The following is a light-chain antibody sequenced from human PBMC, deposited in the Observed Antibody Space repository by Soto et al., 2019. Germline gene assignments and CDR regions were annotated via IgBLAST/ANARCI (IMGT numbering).Light chain of an antibody. Sequence: EIVMTQSPATLSVSPGERATLSCRASQSVSSNLAWYQQKPGQAPRLLIYRSSTRATGIPARFSGSGSWTEFTLTISSPQSEDFAVYYCQQYNNWPRTFGQGTKVEIK. CDR1: QSVSSN. V-gene: IGKV3-15*01. CDR3: QQYNNWPRT. CDR2: RSS. J-gene: IGKJ1*01.